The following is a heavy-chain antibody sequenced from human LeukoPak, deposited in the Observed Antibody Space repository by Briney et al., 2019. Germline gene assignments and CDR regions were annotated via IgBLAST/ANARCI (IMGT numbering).Heavy chain of an antibody. J-gene: IGHJ6*02. Sequence: SETLSLTCTVSGGSISSSSYYWGWIRQPPGKGLEWIAIIHYSGSTYYNPSLKSRVTISVDTSKNQFSLKLSSVTAADTAVYYCARDAGHQLSRRNYYAMDVWGQGTTVTVSS. CDR3: ARDAGHQLSRRNYYAMDV. CDR1: GGSISSSSYY. V-gene: IGHV4-39*07. CDR2: IHYSGST. D-gene: IGHD2-2*01.